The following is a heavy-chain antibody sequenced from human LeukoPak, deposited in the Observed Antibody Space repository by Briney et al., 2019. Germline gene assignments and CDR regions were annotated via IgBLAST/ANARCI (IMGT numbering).Heavy chain of an antibody. CDR3: AGWFGELLSLFTY. D-gene: IGHD3-10*01. CDR2: IYHRGST. J-gene: IGHJ4*02. V-gene: IGHV4-38-2*01. Sequence: SEILSLTCAVSGYSISSGYYWGWIRQPPGKGLEWIGSIYHRGSTYYNPSLKSRVTISVDTSKDQFSLKLSSVTAADTAVYYCAGWFGELLSLFTYWGQGTLVTVSS. CDR1: GYSISSGYY.